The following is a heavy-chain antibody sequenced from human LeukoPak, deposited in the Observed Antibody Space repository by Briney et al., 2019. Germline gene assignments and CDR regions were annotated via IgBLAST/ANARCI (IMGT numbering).Heavy chain of an antibody. D-gene: IGHD6-13*01. Sequence: ASVKVSCKASGYTFTSYDINWVRQATGQGLEWMGWMNPNSGNTGYAQKFQGRVTMTRNTSISTAYMELSSLRSEDTAVYYCARGGSPQLGIYYYYYMDVWGKATTVTVSS. J-gene: IGHJ6*03. CDR3: ARGGSPQLGIYYYYYMDV. CDR1: GYTFTSYD. CDR2: MNPNSGNT. V-gene: IGHV1-8*01.